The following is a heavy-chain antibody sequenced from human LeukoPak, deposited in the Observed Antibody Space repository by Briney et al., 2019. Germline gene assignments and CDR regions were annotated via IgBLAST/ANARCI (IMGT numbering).Heavy chain of an antibody. CDR3: ARTDYYDSSGYFDY. CDR1: GGSFSGYY. Sequence: SEPLSLTCAVYGGSFSGYYWSWIRQPPGKGLEWIGEINHSGSTNYNPSLKSRVTISVDTSKNQFSLKLSSVTAADTAVYYCARTDYYDSSGYFDYWGQGTLVTVSS. J-gene: IGHJ4*02. D-gene: IGHD3-22*01. CDR2: INHSGST. V-gene: IGHV4-34*01.